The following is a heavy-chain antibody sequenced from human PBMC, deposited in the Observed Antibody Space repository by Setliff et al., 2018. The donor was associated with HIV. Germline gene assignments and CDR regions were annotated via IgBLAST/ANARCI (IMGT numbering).Heavy chain of an antibody. D-gene: IGHD3-22*01. J-gene: IGHJ4*02. V-gene: IGHV4-59*01. CDR2: IYYSGST. CDR1: GGSISSYC. Sequence: SETLSLTCTVSGGSISSYCWSWIRQPPGKGLEWIGYIYYSGSTNYNPSLKSRVTISVDTSKNQFSLKLSPVTVADTAVYYCARGGGYYAPLVYWGQGTLVTV. CDR3: ARGGGYYAPLVY.